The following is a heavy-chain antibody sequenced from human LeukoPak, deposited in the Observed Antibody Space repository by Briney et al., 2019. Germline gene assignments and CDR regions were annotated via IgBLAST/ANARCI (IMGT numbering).Heavy chain of an antibody. D-gene: IGHD6-6*01. Sequence: GGSLRLSCATSGISFTNAWMTWVRQARGKGLDWVGRIKSKTDGGTIDYAAPVKGRFTILRDDSKMTLYLQMNSLKIEDTAVYYCTTDRGITARPAFDSWGQGTLVIVSS. V-gene: IGHV3-15*01. J-gene: IGHJ4*02. CDR1: GISFTNAW. CDR2: IKSKTDGGTI. CDR3: TTDRGITARPAFDS.